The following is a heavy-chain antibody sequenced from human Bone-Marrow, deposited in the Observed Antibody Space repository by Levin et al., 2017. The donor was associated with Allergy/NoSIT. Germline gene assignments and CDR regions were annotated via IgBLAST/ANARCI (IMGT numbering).Heavy chain of an antibody. Sequence: GGSLRLSCVASGFTLSQYWMTWVRQAPGKGLEWVAVISYDGSNKYYVDSVKGRFTISRDNSKNTLFLQMNSLRAEDTAVYYCAKEDYGDYVLDYWGQGTLLTVDS. CDR1: GFTLSQYW. D-gene: IGHD4-17*01. CDR3: AKEDYGDYVLDY. J-gene: IGHJ4*02. CDR2: ISYDGSNK. V-gene: IGHV3-30*18.